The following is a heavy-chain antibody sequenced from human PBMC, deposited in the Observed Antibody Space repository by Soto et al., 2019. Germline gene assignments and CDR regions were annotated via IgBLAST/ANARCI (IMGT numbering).Heavy chain of an antibody. Sequence: QVQLQESGPGLVKPSETLSLTCTVSGGSISSYYWSWIRQPPGKGLEWIGYIYYSGSTNYNPSLKSRVTISVDTSKNQFSLKLSSVTAADTAVYYCARATYLHSYFDYWGQGTLVSVSS. CDR2: IYYSGST. CDR1: GGSISSYY. V-gene: IGHV4-59*01. D-gene: IGHD2-8*01. CDR3: ARATYLHSYFDY. J-gene: IGHJ4*02.